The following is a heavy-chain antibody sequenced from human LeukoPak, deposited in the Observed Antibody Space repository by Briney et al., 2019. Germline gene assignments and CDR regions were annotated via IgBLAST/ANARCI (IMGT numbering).Heavy chain of an antibody. Sequence: ASVKVSCKASGYTFTSYGISWVRQAPGQGLEWIGWIRVYNGDTNYAQNLQGRVTMTTDTSTSTAYMELRSLRSDDTAVYYCARDLEGYCSSTSCYPVYWGPGTLVTVSS. CDR1: GYTFTSYG. V-gene: IGHV1-18*01. CDR2: IRVYNGDT. CDR3: ARDLEGYCSSTSCYPVY. J-gene: IGHJ4*02. D-gene: IGHD2-2*01.